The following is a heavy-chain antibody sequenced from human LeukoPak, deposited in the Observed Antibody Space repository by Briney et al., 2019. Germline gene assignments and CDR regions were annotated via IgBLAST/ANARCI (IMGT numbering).Heavy chain of an antibody. J-gene: IGHJ6*02. CDR1: GFTFCSYA. CDR2: ISGNGGST. Sequence: GGSLRLSCAASGFTFCSYAVSWVREAPGKGVEGVSAISGNGGSTYYADSVKGRFTISRAISKNTLYLQMNSLRAEDTAVYYCAKPPPSSYYYYYGMDVWGQGTAVTVSS. CDR3: AKPPPSSYYYYYGMDV. D-gene: IGHD6-13*01. V-gene: IGHV3-23*01.